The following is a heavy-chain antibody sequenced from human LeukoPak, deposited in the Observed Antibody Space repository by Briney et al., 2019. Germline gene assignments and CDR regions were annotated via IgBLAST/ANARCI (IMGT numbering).Heavy chain of an antibody. Sequence: SQTLSLTCAIAGDSVSRNSTAWNWIRQSPSRGLEWLGRTYYRSKWYNDYAVSVKSRINMNPDTSNNQFSLQLNSVTPEDTAVYYCVRGYGLDVWGQGTTVTVTS. CDR1: GDSVSRNSTA. J-gene: IGHJ6*02. CDR2: TYYRSKWYN. V-gene: IGHV6-1*01. CDR3: VRGYGLDV.